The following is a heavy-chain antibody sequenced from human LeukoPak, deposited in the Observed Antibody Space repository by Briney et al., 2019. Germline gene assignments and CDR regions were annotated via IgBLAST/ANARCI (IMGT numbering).Heavy chain of an antibody. Sequence: SETLSLTCTVSGGSISSSSYYWGWIRQPPGKGLEWIGSIYYSGSTYYNPSLKSRVTISVDTSKNQFSLKLSSVTAADTAVYYCARCALNDYGDRRSWFDPWGQGTLVTVSS. CDR3: ARCALNDYGDRRSWFDP. J-gene: IGHJ5*02. V-gene: IGHV4-39*01. D-gene: IGHD4-17*01. CDR2: IYYSGST. CDR1: GGSISSSSYY.